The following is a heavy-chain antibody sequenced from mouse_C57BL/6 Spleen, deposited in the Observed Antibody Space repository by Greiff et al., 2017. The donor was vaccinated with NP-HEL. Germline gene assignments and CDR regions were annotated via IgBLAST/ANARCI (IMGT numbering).Heavy chain of an antibody. J-gene: IGHJ2*01. Sequence: VQLQQSDAELVKPGASVKISCKVSGYTFTDHTIHWMKQRPEQGLEWIGYIYPRDGSTKYNEKFKGKATLTADKSSSTADMPLNSLTSEDSAVYCCARPYDGYYYVDFWGQGTTLTVSA. D-gene: IGHD2-3*01. CDR2: IYPRDGST. CDR3: ARPYDGYYYVDF. V-gene: IGHV1-78*01. CDR1: GYTFTDHT.